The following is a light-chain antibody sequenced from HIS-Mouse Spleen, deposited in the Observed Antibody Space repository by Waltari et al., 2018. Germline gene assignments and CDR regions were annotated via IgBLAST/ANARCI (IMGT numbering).Light chain of an antibody. CDR2: SNN. Sequence: VTISCSGSSSNIGSNTVNWYQQLPGTAPKLLIYSNNQRPSGVPDRFSGSKSGTSASLAISGLQSEDVADYYCAAWDDSLNGNYVFGTGTKVTVL. J-gene: IGLJ1*01. CDR1: SSNIGSNT. V-gene: IGLV1-44*01. CDR3: AAWDDSLNGNYV.